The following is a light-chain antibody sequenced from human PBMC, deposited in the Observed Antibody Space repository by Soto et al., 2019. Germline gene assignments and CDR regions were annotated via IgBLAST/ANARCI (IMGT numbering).Light chain of an antibody. V-gene: IGKV3-15*01. CDR3: QQYNIWPHT. CDR1: QTISNN. J-gene: IGKJ2*01. CDR2: GIS. Sequence: EVVMTQSPTTLSVSPGERVTLSCRASQTISNNLAWYRKKPGQAPSLLIYGISTRATGLPARFSGSGSGTEFTLTISSLQSDDFALYYCQQYNIWPHTFGQGTKLEIK.